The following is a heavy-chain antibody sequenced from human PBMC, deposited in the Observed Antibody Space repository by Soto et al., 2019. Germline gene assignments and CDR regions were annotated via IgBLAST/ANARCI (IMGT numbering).Heavy chain of an antibody. Sequence: QLQLQESGPGLVKPSETLSLTCTVSGGSISSSSYYWGWIRQPPGKGLEWIGSIYYSGSTYYNPSLKSRVTISVDTSKNQFSLKLSSVTAADTAVYYCARHGYCTNGVCYNFDYWGQGTLVTVSS. D-gene: IGHD2-8*01. CDR2: IYYSGST. V-gene: IGHV4-39*01. CDR3: ARHGYCTNGVCYNFDY. CDR1: GGSISSSSYY. J-gene: IGHJ4*02.